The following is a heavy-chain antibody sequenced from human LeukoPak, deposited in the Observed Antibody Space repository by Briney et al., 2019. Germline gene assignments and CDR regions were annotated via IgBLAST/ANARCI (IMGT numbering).Heavy chain of an antibody. CDR3: AKMSGGSQREFFDY. Sequence: GGSLRLSCAASGFTFSSYAMSWVRQTPGEGLEWVSAISGSGGSTYYADSVKGRFTISRDSSKNTLYLQLNGLRAEDTAVYYCAKMSGGSQREFFDYWGQGTLVTVSS. CDR2: ISGSGGST. CDR1: GFTFSSYA. V-gene: IGHV3-23*01. D-gene: IGHD1-26*01. J-gene: IGHJ4*02.